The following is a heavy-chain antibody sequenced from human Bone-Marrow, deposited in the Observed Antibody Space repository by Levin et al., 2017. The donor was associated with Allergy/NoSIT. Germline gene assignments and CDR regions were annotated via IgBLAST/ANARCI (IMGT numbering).Heavy chain of an antibody. CDR1: GFSLSTIGTC. J-gene: IGHJ6*03. CDR3: ARIRGLNLEGVATNNSWGLYYYYIDV. CDR2: IDWDDDK. Sequence: SGPTLVKPTQTLTLTCTFSGFSLSTIGTCVSWIRQAPGKALEWLGRIDWDDDKFYSTSLKTRVTISKGTSKNQVVLTMTNMDPVDTATYYCARIRGLNLEGVATNNSWGLYYYYIDVWGKGTTVTVSS. D-gene: IGHD2/OR15-2a*01. V-gene: IGHV2-70*17.